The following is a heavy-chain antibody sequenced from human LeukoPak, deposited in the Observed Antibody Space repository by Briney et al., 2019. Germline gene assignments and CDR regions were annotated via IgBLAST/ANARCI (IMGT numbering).Heavy chain of an antibody. D-gene: IGHD2-2*01. V-gene: IGHV1-69*13. CDR2: IIPIFGTA. CDR1: GGTFSSYA. Sequence: ASVTVSCTASGGTFSSYAISWVRQAPGQGLEWMGGIIPIFGTANYAQKFQGRVTITADESTSTAYMELSSLRSEDTAVYYCASAYPAANNWFDPWGQGTLVTVSS. J-gene: IGHJ5*02. CDR3: ASAYPAANNWFDP.